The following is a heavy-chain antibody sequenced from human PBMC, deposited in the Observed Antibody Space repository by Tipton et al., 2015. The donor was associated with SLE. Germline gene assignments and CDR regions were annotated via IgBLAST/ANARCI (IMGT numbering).Heavy chain of an antibody. CDR3: ARRGSTPAAAGHDAFDI. J-gene: IGHJ3*02. D-gene: IGHD6-13*01. Sequence: TLSLTCTVSGGSISSSSYYWSWIRQPPGKGLEWIGEINHSGSTNYNPSLKSRVTISVDTSKNQFSLKLSSVTAADTAVYYCARRGSTPAAAGHDAFDIWGQGTMVTVSS. CDR2: INHSGST. CDR1: GGSISSSSYY. V-gene: IGHV4-39*07.